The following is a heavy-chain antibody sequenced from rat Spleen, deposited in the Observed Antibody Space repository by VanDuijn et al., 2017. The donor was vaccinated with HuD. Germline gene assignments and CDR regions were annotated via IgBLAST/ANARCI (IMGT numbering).Heavy chain of an antibody. V-gene: IGHV5-19*01. D-gene: IGHD4-3*01. CDR2: ITPSGNIT. J-gene: IGHJ3*01. CDR3: TTDDNLGYGWFAY. CDR1: EFIFSNYG. Sequence: EVQLVESGGGLVQPGRSLKLSCVASEFIFSNYGMHWIRQAPAKGLEWVASITPSGNITYYRDSVKGRFTISRHNAKSSLYLQMDSLRSEDTAAYYCTTDDNLGYGWFAYWGQGTLVTVSS.